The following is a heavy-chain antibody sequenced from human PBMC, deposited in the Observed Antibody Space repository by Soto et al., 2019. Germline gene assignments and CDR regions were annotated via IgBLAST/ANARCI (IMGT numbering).Heavy chain of an antibody. CDR1: GYSFTSYR. D-gene: IGHD2-2*01. CDR3: ATCRTSCYSNPSYYYYYGMDV. CDR2: IYPGDSDT. V-gene: IGHV5-51*01. J-gene: IGHJ6*02. Sequence: PGESLKISCKGSGYSFTSYRIGWVRQMPGKGLEWMGIIYPGDSDTRYSPSFQGQVTISADKSISTAYLQWSSLKASDTAMYYCATCRTSCYSNPSYYYYYGMDVWGQGTTVTVSS.